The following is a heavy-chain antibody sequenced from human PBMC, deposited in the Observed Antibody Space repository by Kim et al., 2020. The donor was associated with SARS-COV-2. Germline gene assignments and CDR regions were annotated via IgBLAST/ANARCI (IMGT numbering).Heavy chain of an antibody. V-gene: IGHV1-8*01. D-gene: IGHD3-10*01. Sequence: ASVKVSCKASGYTFTSYDINWVRQATGQGLEWMGWMNPNSGNTGYAQKFQGRVTMTRNTSISTAYMELSSLRSEDTAVYYCARVTSLWFGELSDYWGQGTLVTVSS. CDR1: GYTFTSYD. CDR3: ARVTSLWFGELSDY. CDR2: MNPNSGNT. J-gene: IGHJ4*02.